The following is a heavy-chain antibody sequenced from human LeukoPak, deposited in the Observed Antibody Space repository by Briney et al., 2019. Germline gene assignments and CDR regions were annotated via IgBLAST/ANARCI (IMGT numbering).Heavy chain of an antibody. CDR2: IYSGGST. J-gene: IGHJ5*02. Sequence: QSGGSLRLSCAASGFTVSSNYMSWVRQAPGKGLEWVSVIYSGGSTDYADSVKGRFTISRDNSKNTLYLQMNSLRAEDTAVYYCAKPPITMVRGVRVPWGQGTLVTVSS. CDR1: GFTVSSNY. CDR3: AKPPITMVRGVRVP. V-gene: IGHV3-53*01. D-gene: IGHD3-10*01.